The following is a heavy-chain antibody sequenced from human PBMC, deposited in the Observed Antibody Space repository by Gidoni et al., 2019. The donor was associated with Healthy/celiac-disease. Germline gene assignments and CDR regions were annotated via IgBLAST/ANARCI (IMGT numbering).Heavy chain of an antibody. J-gene: IGHJ4*02. V-gene: IGHV3-23*01. D-gene: IGHD4-17*01. CDR2: ISGSGGST. CDR3: AKVVDYGGKFGTWGFDY. CDR1: GFTFSISA. Sequence: EVQLLESGVGLVQPGGSLRLSCASSGFTFSISAMSWFLQSPGKGLEWVSAISGSGGSTYYADSVKGRFTIYRDNAKNTLYLQMNSLRAEDTAVYYCAKVVDYGGKFGTWGFDYWGQGTMVTVSS.